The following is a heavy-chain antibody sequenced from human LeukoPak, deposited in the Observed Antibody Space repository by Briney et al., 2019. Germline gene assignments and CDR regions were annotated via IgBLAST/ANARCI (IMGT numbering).Heavy chain of an antibody. CDR3: ASLMSRVIVTGDFDN. CDR2: IWYDGSNK. D-gene: IGHD1-14*01. Sequence: GGSLRLSCAASGFTFSSYGMHWVRQAPGKGLEWVAVIWYDGSNKYYADSVKGRFTISRDNSKNTLSLQMNSLRAEDTAVYYCASLMSRVIVTGDFDNWGQGTLVTVSS. CDR1: GFTFSSYG. J-gene: IGHJ4*02. V-gene: IGHV3-33*01.